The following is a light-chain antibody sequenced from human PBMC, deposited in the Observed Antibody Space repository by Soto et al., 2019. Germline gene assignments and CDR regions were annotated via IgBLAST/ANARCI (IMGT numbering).Light chain of an antibody. J-gene: IGLJ1*01. CDR2: EDT. V-gene: IGLV2-23*01. Sequence: QSALTQPASVSGSPGQSIAISCTGTSSDVGSYNLVSWYQQHPGEAPKLMIHEDTKRPSGVSYRFSGSKSGNTASLTISGLQAEDEADYYCCSYAGSSTYVFGTGTKLTVL. CDR1: SSDVGSYNL. CDR3: CSYAGSSTYV.